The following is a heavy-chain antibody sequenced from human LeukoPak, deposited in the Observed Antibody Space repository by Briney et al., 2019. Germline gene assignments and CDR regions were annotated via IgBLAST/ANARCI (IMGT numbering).Heavy chain of an antibody. CDR3: ARYYGSGSYSLDY. V-gene: IGHV4-38-2*01. D-gene: IGHD3-10*01. J-gene: IGHJ4*02. CDR2: IYHSGST. Sequence: SETLSLTCAVSGYSISSGYYWGWIRQPPGKGLEWIGSIYHSGSTYYNPSLKSRVTISVDTSKNQFSLKLSSVTAADTAVCYCARYYGSGSYSLDYWGQGTLVTVSS. CDR1: GYSISSGYY.